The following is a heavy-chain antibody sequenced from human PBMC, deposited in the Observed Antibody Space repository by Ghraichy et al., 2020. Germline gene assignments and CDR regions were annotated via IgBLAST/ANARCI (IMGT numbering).Heavy chain of an antibody. Sequence: ASVKVSCKASGYTFTGYYMHWVRRAPGQGLEWMGWINPNSGGTNYAQKFQGWVTMTRDTSISTAYMELSRLRSDDTAVYYCARGYGDDYYGSGSPRYYYYGMDVWGQGTTVTVSS. CDR3: ARGYGDDYYGSGSPRYYYYGMDV. CDR1: GYTFTGYY. CDR2: INPNSGGT. J-gene: IGHJ6*02. D-gene: IGHD3-10*01. V-gene: IGHV1-2*04.